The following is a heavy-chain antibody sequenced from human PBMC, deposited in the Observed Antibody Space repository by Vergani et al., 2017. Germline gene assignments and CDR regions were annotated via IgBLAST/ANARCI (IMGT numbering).Heavy chain of an antibody. CDR1: GFTFSSYS. D-gene: IGHD3-16*02. CDR3: ARARDDYVWGSYRYGWFDP. J-gene: IGHJ5*02. Sequence: EVQLVESGGGLVQPGGSLRLSCAASGFTFSSYSMNWVRQAPGKGLEWVSYISSSSSTKYYADTVKGRFTISRDNAKDSLYLQMNSLRDEDTAVYYCARARDDYVWGSYRYGWFDPWGQGTLVTVSS. V-gene: IGHV3-48*02. CDR2: ISSSSSTK.